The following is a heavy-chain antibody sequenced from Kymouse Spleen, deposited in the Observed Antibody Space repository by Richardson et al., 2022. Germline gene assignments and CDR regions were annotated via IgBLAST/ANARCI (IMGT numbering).Heavy chain of an antibody. J-gene: IGHJ4*02. Sequence: QVQLVESGGGVVQPGRSLRLSCAASGFTFSSYGMHWVRQAPGKGLEWVAVIWYDGSNKYYADSVKGRFTISRDNSKNTLYLQMNSLRAEDTAVYYCATLRGYSYGYEDYWGQGTLVTVSS. CDR3: ATLRGYSYGYEDY. D-gene: IGHD5-18,IGHD5-18*01. V-gene: IGHV3-33*01. CDR2: IWYDGSNK. CDR1: GFTFSSYG.